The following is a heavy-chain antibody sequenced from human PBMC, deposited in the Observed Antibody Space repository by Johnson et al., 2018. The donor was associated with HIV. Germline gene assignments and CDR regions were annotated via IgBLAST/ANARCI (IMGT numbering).Heavy chain of an antibody. D-gene: IGHD4-17*01. CDR3: AKVNGDYKTDAFDI. Sequence: QVLLLESGGGVVQPGGSLRLSCAASGFTFSSYGMHWVRQAPGKGLEWVAFIRYDGGNKYYADSVKGRFTISRDNSKNTLYLQMNSLRAEDTAVYYCAKVNGDYKTDAFDIWGQGTMVTVSS. CDR1: GFTFSSYG. J-gene: IGHJ3*02. V-gene: IGHV3-30*02. CDR2: IRYDGGNK.